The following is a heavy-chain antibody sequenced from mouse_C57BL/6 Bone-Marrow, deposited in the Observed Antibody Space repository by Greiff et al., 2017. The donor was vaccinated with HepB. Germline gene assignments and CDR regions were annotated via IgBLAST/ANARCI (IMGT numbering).Heavy chain of an antibody. CDR2: ISDGGSYT. CDR1: GFTFSSYA. V-gene: IGHV5-4*01. CDR3: ARENRGY. J-gene: IGHJ3*01. Sequence: EVKVVESGGGLVKPGGSLKLSCAASGFTFSSYAMSWVRQTPEKRLEWVATISDGGSYTYYPDNVKGRFTISRDNAKNNLYLQMRHLKSEDTAMYYCARENRGYWGQGTLVTVSA.